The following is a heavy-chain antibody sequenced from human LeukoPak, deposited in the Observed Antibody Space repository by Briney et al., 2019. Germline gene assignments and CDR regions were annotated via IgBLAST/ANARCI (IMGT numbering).Heavy chain of an antibody. CDR3: ARDPGYSYAFDI. CDR1: GFTFSYYW. D-gene: IGHD5-18*01. V-gene: IGHV3-7*01. CDR2: IKQDGSEK. J-gene: IGHJ4*02. Sequence: GGSLRLSCAASGFTFSYYWMSWVRQAPGKGLEWVANIKQDGSEKYYVDSVKGRFTISRDNAKNSLYLQMNSLRAEDTAVYYCARDPGYSYAFDIWGQGTLVTVSS.